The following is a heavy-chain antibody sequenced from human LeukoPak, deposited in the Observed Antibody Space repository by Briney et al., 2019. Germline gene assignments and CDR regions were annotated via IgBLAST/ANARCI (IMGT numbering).Heavy chain of an antibody. V-gene: IGHV3-11*04. CDR3: ARKFAS. CDR1: GFTFSDSY. J-gene: IGHJ4*02. CDR2: ISGDGTKI. D-gene: IGHD2-21*01. Sequence: GGSLRLSCAASGFTFSDSYMNWVRQAPGKGLQWVSYISGDGTKIYYADSVKGRFTISRDNAENSLYLQMNSLRAEDTAVYYCARKFASWGQGTLVTVSS.